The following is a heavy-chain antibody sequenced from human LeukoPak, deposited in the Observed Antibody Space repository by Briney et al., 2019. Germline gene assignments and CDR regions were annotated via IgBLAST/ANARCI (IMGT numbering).Heavy chain of an antibody. Sequence: ASVKVSCKASGYTFISYDINWVRQVTGQGLEWMGWMNPNSGNTGYAQKFQGRVTMTRNTSISTAYMELSSLRSGDTAVYYCARKKYSSGWYIFDYWGQGTLVTVSS. CDR2: MNPNSGNT. V-gene: IGHV1-8*01. CDR1: GYTFISYD. J-gene: IGHJ4*02. D-gene: IGHD6-19*01. CDR3: ARKKYSSGWYIFDY.